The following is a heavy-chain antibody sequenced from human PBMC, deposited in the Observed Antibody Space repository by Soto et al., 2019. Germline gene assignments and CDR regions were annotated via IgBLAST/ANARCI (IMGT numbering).Heavy chain of an antibody. CDR1: GYSFTRYS. Sequence: ASVKVSCKTSGYSFTRYSMHWVRQAPGQGLDWMGVINPSGGSTNYAQNFQGRVTMTRDTPTNTVYMELSSLRSEDTALYFCARESTLSYSSTCFDSWGQGTQVTVSS. V-gene: IGHV1-46*03. D-gene: IGHD6-19*01. CDR3: ARESTLSYSSTCFDS. J-gene: IGHJ5*01. CDR2: INPSGGST.